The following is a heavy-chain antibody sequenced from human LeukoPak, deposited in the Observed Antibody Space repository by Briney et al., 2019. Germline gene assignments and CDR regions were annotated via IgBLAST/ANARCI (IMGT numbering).Heavy chain of an antibody. CDR2: VNGSGVIT. Sequence: GGSLRLSCAASGFTVITNDMTWVRQAPGKGLEWVSAVNGSGVITYYSDSVKGRFTISRDNSKNTLYLQMNSLRAADTAIYYCAKDSSQGGDYFDYWGQGTLVTVSS. CDR3: AKDSSQGGDYFDY. J-gene: IGHJ4*02. D-gene: IGHD3-16*01. V-gene: IGHV3-23*01. CDR1: GFTVITND.